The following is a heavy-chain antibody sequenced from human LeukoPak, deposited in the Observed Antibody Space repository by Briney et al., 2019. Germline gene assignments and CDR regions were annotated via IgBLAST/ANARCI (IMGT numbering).Heavy chain of an antibody. Sequence: PSETLSLTCTVSGASISSGGYYWSWLRQHPEKGLEWIGYIYHSGSTYYNPSLKSRASISVDTSANQFSLNLSSVTAADTAIYYCARDDAGNNVVQHWGQGTLVTVSS. J-gene: IGHJ1*01. CDR3: ARDDAGNNVVQH. D-gene: IGHD1-14*01. V-gene: IGHV4-31*03. CDR1: GASISSGGYY. CDR2: IYHSGST.